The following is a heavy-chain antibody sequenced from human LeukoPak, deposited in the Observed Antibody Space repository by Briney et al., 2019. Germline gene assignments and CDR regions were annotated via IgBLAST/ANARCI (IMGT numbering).Heavy chain of an antibody. D-gene: IGHD3-22*01. Sequence: GRSLRLSCAASGFTFDPYAMHWVRQAPGKGLEWVSGISWNSGSIGYADSVKGRFTISRDNAKKSLYLLMNSLRSEDMALYYCARARIGDSSGYYTDSFDIWGQGTLVTVSS. CDR1: GFTFDPYA. CDR2: ISWNSGSI. J-gene: IGHJ1*01. CDR3: ARARIGDSSGYYTDSFDI. V-gene: IGHV3-9*03.